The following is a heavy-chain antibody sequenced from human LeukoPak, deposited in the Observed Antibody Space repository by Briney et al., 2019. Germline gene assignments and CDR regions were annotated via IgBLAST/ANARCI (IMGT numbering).Heavy chain of an antibody. J-gene: IGHJ3*02. CDR3: ARDGGIMTPDAFDI. D-gene: IGHD3-16*01. V-gene: IGHV3-48*03. CDR2: ISSSGSTI. Sequence: GGSLRLSCAASGFTFSSYEMNWVRQAPGKGLEWVSYISSSGSTIYYADSVKGRFTISRDNAKNSLYLQMNSLRAEDTAVYYCARDGGIMTPDAFDIWGQGTMITVSS. CDR1: GFTFSSYE.